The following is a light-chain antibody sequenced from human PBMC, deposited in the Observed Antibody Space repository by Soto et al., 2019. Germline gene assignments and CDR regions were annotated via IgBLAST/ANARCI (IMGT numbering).Light chain of an antibody. J-gene: IGKJ1*01. Sequence: IQLTQSPSSLSASVVDRVTMTLLASPAIASFLAWYQQKPGTAPKLLIYGASTLQSGVPSRFSGSRSGTDYTLTIASLQPEDFATYYCQQLNGSPWTFGQGTKVDI. CDR1: PAIASF. CDR3: QQLNGSPWT. V-gene: IGKV1-9*01. CDR2: GAS.